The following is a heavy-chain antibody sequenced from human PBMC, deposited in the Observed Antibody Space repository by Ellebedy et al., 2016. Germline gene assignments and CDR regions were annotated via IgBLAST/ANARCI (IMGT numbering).Heavy chain of an antibody. V-gene: IGHV3-74*01. D-gene: IGHD3-22*01. J-gene: IGHJ4*02. CDR2: IKSDESNI. Sequence: HTGGSLRLSCAASGFTFSRYWMHWVRQAPGKGLVWVSRIKSDESNIVYADSVKGRFTISRDNAKNTLYLQMNNLRAEDTAVYYCAASMGGPDSNGYYYLFGYWGQGTLVTVSS. CDR1: GFTFSRYW. CDR3: AASMGGPDSNGYYYLFGY.